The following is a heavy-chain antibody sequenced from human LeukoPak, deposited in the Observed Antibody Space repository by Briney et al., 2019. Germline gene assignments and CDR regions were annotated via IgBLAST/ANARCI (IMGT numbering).Heavy chain of an antibody. CDR3: ARVNGDPDY. CDR1: GYTFTRYD. J-gene: IGHJ4*02. CDR2: MNLNSGNT. Sequence: GASVKVSCKASGYTFTRYDINRVRQATGQGLEWMGWMNLNSGNTGYAQKFQGRVTMTRSTSTTTAYMELSSLRPEDTAVYYCARVNGDPDYWGQGTLVTVSS. V-gene: IGHV1-8*01. D-gene: IGHD4-17*01.